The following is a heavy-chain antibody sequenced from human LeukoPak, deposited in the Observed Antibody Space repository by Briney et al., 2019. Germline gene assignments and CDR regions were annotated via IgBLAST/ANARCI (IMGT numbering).Heavy chain of an antibody. J-gene: IGHJ5*02. CDR2: ISSSSSYI. V-gene: IGHV3-21*01. D-gene: IGHD2-2*03. CDR3: AREDGYCNSTSCRGKKWFDP. Sequence: PGGSLRLSCAASGFTFSSYSMNWVRQAPGKGLEWVSSISSSSSYIYYADSVKGRFTISRDNAKNSLYLQMNSLRAEDTAVYYCAREDGYCNSTSCRGKKWFDPWGQGTLVTVSS. CDR1: GFTFSSYS.